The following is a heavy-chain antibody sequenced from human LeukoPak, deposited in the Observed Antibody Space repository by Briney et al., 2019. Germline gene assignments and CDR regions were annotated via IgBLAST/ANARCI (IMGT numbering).Heavy chain of an antibody. V-gene: IGHV4-4*07. CDR2: IYTSGST. D-gene: IGHD3-22*01. Sequence: PSETLSLTCTVSGGSISSYYWSWIRQPAGKGPEWIGRIYTSGSTNYNPSLKSRVTMSVDTSKNQFSLKLSSVTAADTAVYYCARDSSGYSYHDAFDIWGQGTMVTVSS. CDR3: ARDSSGYSYHDAFDI. CDR1: GGSISSYY. J-gene: IGHJ3*02.